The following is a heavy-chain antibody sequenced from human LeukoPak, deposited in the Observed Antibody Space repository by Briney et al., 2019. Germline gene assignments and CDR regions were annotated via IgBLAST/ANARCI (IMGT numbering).Heavy chain of an antibody. J-gene: IGHJ3*02. V-gene: IGHV3-21*01. CDR1: GFTFSSYS. CDR2: ISSSSSYI. CDR3: ARTKSSRLAGDAFDI. Sequence: PGGSLRLSCAASGFTFSSYSMNWVRQAPGKGLERVSSISSSSSYIYYADSVKGRFTISRDNAKNSLYLQMNSLRAEDTAVYYCARTKSSRLAGDAFDIWGQGTMVTISS. D-gene: IGHD2-15*01.